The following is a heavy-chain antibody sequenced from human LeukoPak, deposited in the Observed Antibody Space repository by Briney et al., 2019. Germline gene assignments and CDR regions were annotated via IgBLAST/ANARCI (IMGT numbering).Heavy chain of an antibody. V-gene: IGHV4-34*01. D-gene: IGHD3-22*01. J-gene: IGHJ4*02. CDR2: INHSGST. CDR1: GGSFSGYY. CDR3: ARHPLYYYDSSGYYYGRPYYFDY. Sequence: PSETLSLTCAVYGGSFSGYYWSWIRQPPGKGLEWIGEINHSGSTNYNPSLKSRVTISVDASKNQFSLKQSLMPAADTAVYYCARHPLYYYDSSGYYYGRPYYFDYWGQGTLVTVSS.